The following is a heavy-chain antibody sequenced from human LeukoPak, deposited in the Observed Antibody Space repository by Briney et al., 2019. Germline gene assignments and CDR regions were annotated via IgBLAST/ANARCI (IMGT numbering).Heavy chain of an antibody. D-gene: IGHD6-19*01. J-gene: IGHJ4*02. CDR3: ATKYSVAVAANPPYFDY. CDR1: GGSFSGYY. Sequence: PSETLSLTCGVYGGSFSGYYWSRIRQPPGRGVEWIGEINQRGNTNYNPSLKSRITISVNTSKNQFSLMLTSVTAADTGVYYCATKYSVAVAANPPYFDYWGQGTLVTVSS. V-gene: IGHV4-34*01. CDR2: INQRGNT.